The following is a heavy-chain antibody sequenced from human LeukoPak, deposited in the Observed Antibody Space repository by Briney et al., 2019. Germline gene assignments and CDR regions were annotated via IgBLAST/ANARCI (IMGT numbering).Heavy chain of an antibody. CDR2: IWYDGNNK. V-gene: IGHV3-33*01. CDR1: GFTFSDYG. CDR3: ARKTGGNFDY. D-gene: IGHD7-27*01. Sequence: PGGSLRLSCAASGFTFSDYGMHWVRQARGKGLEWVAVIWYDGNNKYYADSVKGRFTISRDNSKNTLYLQMNSLRAEDTAVYYCARKTGGNFDYWGQGILVTVSS. J-gene: IGHJ4*02.